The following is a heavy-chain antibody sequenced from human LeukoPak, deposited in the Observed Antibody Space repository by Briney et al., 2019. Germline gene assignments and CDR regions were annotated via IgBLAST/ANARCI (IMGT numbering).Heavy chain of an antibody. J-gene: IGHJ4*02. Sequence: GASVKVSCKASGGTFSSYAISWVRQAPGQGLEWMGGIIPIFGTANYAQKFQGRVTITADKSTSTAYMELSSLRSEDTAVYYCARTGYSYGHTVDYYSDYWGQGALVTVSS. CDR1: GGTFSSYA. V-gene: IGHV1-69*06. CDR3: ARTGYSYGHTVDYYSDY. D-gene: IGHD5-18*01. CDR2: IIPIFGTA.